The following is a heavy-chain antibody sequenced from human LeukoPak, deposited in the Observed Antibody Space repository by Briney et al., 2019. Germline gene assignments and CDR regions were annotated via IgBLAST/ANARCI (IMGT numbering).Heavy chain of an antibody. CDR3: ARQPSVLMVYAYFDY. CDR1: GGSISSSSYF. Sequence: PSETLSLTCTVSGGSISSSSYFWGWIRQPPGKGLEWIGSIYFSGSLYYNPSLKSRVTISGDTSKNQFSLELNSVTAADTAVYYCARQPSVLMVYAYFDYWGQGTLVTVS. CDR2: IYFSGSL. D-gene: IGHD2-8*01. V-gene: IGHV4-39*01. J-gene: IGHJ4*02.